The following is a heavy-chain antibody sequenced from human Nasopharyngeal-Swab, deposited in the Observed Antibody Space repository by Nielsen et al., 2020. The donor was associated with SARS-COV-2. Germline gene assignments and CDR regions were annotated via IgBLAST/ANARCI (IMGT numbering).Heavy chain of an antibody. J-gene: IGHJ4*02. Sequence: GGSLRLSCAASGFTFSSYSMNWVRQAPGKGLEWVSSISANSAYIFYADSVKGRFTISRDNAKNSLYLQMNGLRAEDTAVYYCTRDNTTNLDYWGQGTLATISS. CDR1: GFTFSSYS. D-gene: IGHD1-14*01. CDR3: TRDNTTNLDY. CDR2: ISANSAYI. V-gene: IGHV3-21*01.